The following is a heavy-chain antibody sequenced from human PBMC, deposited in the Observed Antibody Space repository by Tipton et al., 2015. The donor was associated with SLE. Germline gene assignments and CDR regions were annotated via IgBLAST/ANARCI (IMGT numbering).Heavy chain of an antibody. J-gene: IGHJ5*02. V-gene: IGHV4-4*07. Sequence: GLVKPSETLFLTCTVSGGSISSYHWSWIRQPAGKRLQWIGRVYINGSTNYNPSLASRVTMSVDTSKNELSLKLTSVTAADTAVYFCSRLARYDPGGYYTIGLDPWGQGTRVTVSS. CDR3: SRLARYDPGGYYTIGLDP. CDR1: GGSISSYH. D-gene: IGHD3-22*01. CDR2: VYINGST.